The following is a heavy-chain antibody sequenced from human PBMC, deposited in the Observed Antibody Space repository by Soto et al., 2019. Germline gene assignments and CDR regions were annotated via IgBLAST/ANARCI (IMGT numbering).Heavy chain of an antibody. J-gene: IGHJ6*03. D-gene: IGHD4-17*01. CDR2: ISSSGSTI. CDR1: GFTFSDYY. V-gene: IGHV3-11*01. Sequence: QVQLVESGGGLVKPGGSLRLSCAASGFTFSDYYMSWIRQAPGKGLEWVSYISSSGSTIYYADSVKGRFTISRDNAKNSLYLQMNSLRAEDTTEYYCARALGDYKDYYSYYYMDVWGIGTTVTVSS. CDR3: ARALGDYKDYYSYYYMDV.